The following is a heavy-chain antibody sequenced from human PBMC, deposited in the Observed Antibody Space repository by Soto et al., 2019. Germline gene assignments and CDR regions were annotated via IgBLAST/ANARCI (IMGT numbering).Heavy chain of an antibody. J-gene: IGHJ4*02. CDR1: GGTSSTYT. CDR3: AREEGTVTYDY. V-gene: IGHV1-69*08. CDR2: IIAVLGIT. D-gene: IGHD4-17*01. Sequence: QVHLVQSGAEVRKPGSSMKVSCKASGGTSSTYTISWVRQAPGQGLEWMGRIIAVLGITNYAQSFQGRVTITADKSTSTAYMELSSLRSEDTAVYYCAREEGTVTYDYWGQGTLVTVSS.